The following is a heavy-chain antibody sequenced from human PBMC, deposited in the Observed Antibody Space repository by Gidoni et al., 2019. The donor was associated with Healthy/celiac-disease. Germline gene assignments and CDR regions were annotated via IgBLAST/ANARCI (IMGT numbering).Heavy chain of an antibody. D-gene: IGHD6-13*01. CDR1: GFTFSSYG. V-gene: IGHV3-30*18. CDR2: ISYDGSNK. CDR3: AKGAAAGRYYYYGMDV. J-gene: IGHJ6*02. Sequence: QVQLVESGGGVVQPGRALRLSCTGSGFTFSSYGMHWVRQAPGKGLEWVAVISYDGSNKYYADSVKGRFTISRDNSKNTLYLQMNSLRVEDTAVYYCAKGAAAGRYYYYGMDVWGQGTTVTVSS.